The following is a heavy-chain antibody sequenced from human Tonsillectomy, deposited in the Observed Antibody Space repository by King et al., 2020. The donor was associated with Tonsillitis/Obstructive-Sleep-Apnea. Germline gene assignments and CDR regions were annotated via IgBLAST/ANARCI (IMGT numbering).Heavy chain of an antibody. Sequence: VQLQQWGAGLLKPSETLSLTCAVYGGSFSGYYWSWIRQPPGKGLEWIGEINHSGSTNYNPSLKSRFTISVDTSKNQFSLKLSSVTAADTAVYYCARGTTVTTIRYFDYWGQGTLVTVSS. CDR3: ARGTTVTTIRYFDY. CDR2: INHSGST. J-gene: IGHJ4*02. D-gene: IGHD4-11*01. CDR1: GGSFSGYY. V-gene: IGHV4-34*01.